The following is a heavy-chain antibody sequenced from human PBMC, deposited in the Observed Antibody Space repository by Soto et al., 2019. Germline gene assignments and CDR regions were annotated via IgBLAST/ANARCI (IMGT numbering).Heavy chain of an antibody. D-gene: IGHD4-17*01. Sequence: QITLKESGPTLVKPTQTLTLTCTFSGFSLSTSGVGVGWIRQPPGKALEWLALIYWDDDKRYSPSLKSRLTTTKDTSKNQVVLTMTNMDPVDTATYYCARADYGDYVGWFDPWGQGTLVTVSS. CDR2: IYWDDDK. J-gene: IGHJ5*02. V-gene: IGHV2-5*02. CDR3: ARADYGDYVGWFDP. CDR1: GFSLSTSGVG.